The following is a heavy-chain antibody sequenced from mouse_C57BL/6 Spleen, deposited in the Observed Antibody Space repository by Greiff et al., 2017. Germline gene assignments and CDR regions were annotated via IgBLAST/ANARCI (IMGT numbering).Heavy chain of an antibody. J-gene: IGHJ1*03. CDR2: IDPSDSYT. Sequence: VQLQQSGAELVMPGASVKLSCKASGYTFTSYWMHWVKQRPGQGLEWIGEIDPSDSYTNYNQKFKGKSTLTVDKSSSTAYMQLSSLTSEDSAVYYCARPYYGSSYEYFDVWGTGTTVTVSS. CDR3: ARPYYGSSYEYFDV. D-gene: IGHD1-1*01. CDR1: GYTFTSYW. V-gene: IGHV1-69*01.